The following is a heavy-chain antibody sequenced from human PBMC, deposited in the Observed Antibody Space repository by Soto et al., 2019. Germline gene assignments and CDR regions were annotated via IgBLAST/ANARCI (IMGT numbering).Heavy chain of an antibody. CDR1: GFTFGDYA. Sequence: GGSLRLSCTASGFTFGDYAMSWFRQAPGKGLEWVGFIRSKDNGGTTEYAASAKGRFTISMDDSKSIAYLQMNSLKTEDTAVYYCTRGYCSSTSCSNSASAVAFDIWGQGTMVTVSS. J-gene: IGHJ3*02. V-gene: IGHV3-49*03. CDR3: TRGYCSSTSCSNSASAVAFDI. D-gene: IGHD2-2*01. CDR2: IRSKDNGGTT.